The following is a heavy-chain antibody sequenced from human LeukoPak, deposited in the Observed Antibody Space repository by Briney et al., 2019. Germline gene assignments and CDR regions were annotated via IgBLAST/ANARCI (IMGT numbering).Heavy chain of an antibody. CDR2: IYTSGST. D-gene: IGHD6-19*01. CDR1: GGSISSYY. CDR3: ARDIAVAGTPGNWFDP. Sequence: PSVTLSLTCTVSGGSISSYYWSWTRQPAGKGLEWNGRIYTSGSTNYNPSLKSRVTMSVDTSKNQFSLKLSSVTAADTAVYYCARDIAVAGTPGNWFDPWGQGTLVTVSS. J-gene: IGHJ5*02. V-gene: IGHV4-4*07.